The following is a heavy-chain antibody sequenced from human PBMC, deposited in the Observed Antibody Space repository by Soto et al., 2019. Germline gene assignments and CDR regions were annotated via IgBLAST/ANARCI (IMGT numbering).Heavy chain of an antibody. V-gene: IGHV3-30-3*01. J-gene: IGHJ4*02. Sequence: QVQLVESGGGVVQPGRSLRLSCAASGFTFSSYAMHWVRQAPGKGLEWVAVISYDGSNKYYADSVKGRFTISRDNSKNTLYLQMNSLRAEDTAVYYCGRREGPLDYWGQGTLVTVSS. CDR1: GFTFSSYA. CDR3: GRREGPLDY. CDR2: ISYDGSNK.